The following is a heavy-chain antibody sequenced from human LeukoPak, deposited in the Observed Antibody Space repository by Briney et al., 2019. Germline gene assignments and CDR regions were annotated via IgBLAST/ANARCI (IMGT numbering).Heavy chain of an antibody. CDR2: ISSSGSTI. V-gene: IGHV3-48*03. CDR1: GFTFSSYE. D-gene: IGHD5-18*01. CDR3: ARDAPGIQLWLCDY. Sequence: GGSPRLSCAASGFTFSSYEMTWVRQAPGKGLEWVSYISSSGSTIYYADSVKGRFTISRDNAKNSLYLQMNSLRAEDTAVYYCARDAPGIQLWLCDYWGQGTLVTVSS. J-gene: IGHJ4*02.